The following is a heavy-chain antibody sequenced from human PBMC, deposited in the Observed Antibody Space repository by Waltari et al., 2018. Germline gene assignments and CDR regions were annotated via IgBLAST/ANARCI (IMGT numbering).Heavy chain of an antibody. CDR3: ARDRAGYYDSSGYSDY. J-gene: IGHJ4*02. D-gene: IGHD3-22*01. CDR1: GGSIRIYY. V-gene: IGHV4-4*07. CDR2: IYTSGST. Sequence: QVQLQESGPGLVKPSETLYLTCTVSGGSIRIYYWRWLRPPAGKGLDVIGRIYTSGSTNYNPSLKSRVTMSVDTSKNQFSLKLSSVTAADTAVYYCARDRAGYYDSSGYSDYWGQGTLVTVSS.